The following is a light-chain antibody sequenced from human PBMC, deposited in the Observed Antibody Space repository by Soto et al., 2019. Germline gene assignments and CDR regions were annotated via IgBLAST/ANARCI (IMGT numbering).Light chain of an antibody. V-gene: IGLV2-14*01. CDR1: RTDVGGYKY. CDR2: DVT. J-gene: IGLJ1*01. CDR3: ISYTSSDTYV. Sequence: QSVLTHPASVSGSPGQSITISCTGTRTDVGGYKYVSWYQQHPGKAPKLMIYDVTSRPSGISNRFSGSKSGNTAFLIISGLQAEDEADYYCISYTSSDTYVFGTGTKVT.